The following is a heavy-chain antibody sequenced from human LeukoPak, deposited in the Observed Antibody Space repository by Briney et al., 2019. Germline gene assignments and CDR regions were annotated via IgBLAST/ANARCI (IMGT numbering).Heavy chain of an antibody. CDR2: ISGSGGST. CDR1: GFTFKTYT. J-gene: IGHJ4*02. D-gene: IGHD3-10*01. Sequence: QAGGSLRLSCAASGFTFKTYTMYWVRQAPGKGLEWVSAISGSGGSTYFADSVKGRFTISRDNSKNTLYLQMNSLRAEDTAVYYCAKDSSAWYYASGSYLGPHWGQGTLVTVSS. CDR3: AKDSSAWYYASGSYLGPH. V-gene: IGHV3-23*01.